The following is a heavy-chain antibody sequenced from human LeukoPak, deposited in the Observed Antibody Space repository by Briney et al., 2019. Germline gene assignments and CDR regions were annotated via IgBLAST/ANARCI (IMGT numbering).Heavy chain of an antibody. V-gene: IGHV3-9*03. Sequence: PAGGSLRLSCAASGFTFDDYAMHWVRHARGKGLEWVSGISWNSGSIGYADSVKGRFTISRDNTKNSLYLQMNSLRAEDMALYYCAKDLGLVIQGAFDIWGQGTMVTVSS. CDR2: ISWNSGSI. CDR1: GFTFDDYA. J-gene: IGHJ3*02. D-gene: IGHD3/OR15-3a*01. CDR3: AKDLGLVIQGAFDI.